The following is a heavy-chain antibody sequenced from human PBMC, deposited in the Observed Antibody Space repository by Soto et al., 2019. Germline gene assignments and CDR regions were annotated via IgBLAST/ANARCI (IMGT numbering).Heavy chain of an antibody. CDR2: ISSRAVTI. CDR1: GFTFSNYY. J-gene: IGHJ4*02. V-gene: IGHV3-11*01. CDR3: ARVSASGWDVNGRDDFDY. Sequence: QVQLVESGGGLVKPGGSLRLSCAASGFTFSNYYMSWIRQAPGRGPECISYISSRAVTIYYADSVKGRFTISRDNANNSQYLQMSGLTADDTAIYSYARVSASGWDVNGRDDFDYWGQGTLVTVSS. D-gene: IGHD6-19*01.